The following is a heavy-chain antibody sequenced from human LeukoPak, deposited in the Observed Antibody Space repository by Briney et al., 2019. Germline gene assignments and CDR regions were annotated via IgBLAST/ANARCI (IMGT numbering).Heavy chain of an antibody. V-gene: IGHV4-34*01. CDR1: GGSFSGYY. CDR3: ASVGYFDWLYYFDY. D-gene: IGHD3-9*01. CDR2: INHGGST. Sequence: SETLSLICAVYGGSFSGYYWSWIRQPPGKGLEWIGDINHGGSTNYNLSLKSRVTISVDTSKIQFSMKLSSVTAADTAVYYCASVGYFDWLYYFDYWGQGTLVTVSS. J-gene: IGHJ4*02.